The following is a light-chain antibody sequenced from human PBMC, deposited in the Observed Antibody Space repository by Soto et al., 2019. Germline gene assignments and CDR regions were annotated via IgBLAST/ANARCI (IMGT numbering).Light chain of an antibody. V-gene: IGKV1-39*01. Sequence: DIQMTQSPSSLSASVGDRVTITCRASQGISTYLVWYQQRQGRAPKLLIYDASSLVSGVPSRFSGSGSGTAFTLTISSLQPEDFATYYCQQSYRTPYTFGPGTKLETK. J-gene: IGKJ2*01. CDR1: QGISTY. CDR3: QQSYRTPYT. CDR2: DAS.